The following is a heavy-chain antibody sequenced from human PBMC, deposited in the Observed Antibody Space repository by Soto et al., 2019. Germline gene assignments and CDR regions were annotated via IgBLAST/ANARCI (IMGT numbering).Heavy chain of an antibody. V-gene: IGHV3-30*18. Sequence: VQLVESGGGVVQPGRSLRLLCEASGFSFSRYGMHWVRQAPGMGLEWVAVISWDGLAQYYADSVKGRFTISRDNSQSTLYLYMNSLRTEDTAIYYCAKETIQVGGPNYFDYWGQGALVTVSS. CDR1: GFSFSRYG. CDR3: AKETIQVGGPNYFDY. D-gene: IGHD1-1*01. J-gene: IGHJ4*02. CDR2: ISWDGLAQ.